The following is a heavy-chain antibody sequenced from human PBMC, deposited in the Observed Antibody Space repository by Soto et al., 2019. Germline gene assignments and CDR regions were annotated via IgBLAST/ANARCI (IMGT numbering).Heavy chain of an antibody. J-gene: IGHJ5*02. D-gene: IGHD3-16*01. CDR3: ARGGGRRWFDP. CDR2: INHSGST. CDR1: GGSISSGGYY. V-gene: IGHV4-39*07. Sequence: TLSLTCTVSGGSISSGGYYWSWIRQPPGKGLEWNGEINHSGSTNYNPSLKSRVTISVDTSKNQFSLKLSSVTAADTAVYYCARGGGRRWFDPWGQGTLVTV.